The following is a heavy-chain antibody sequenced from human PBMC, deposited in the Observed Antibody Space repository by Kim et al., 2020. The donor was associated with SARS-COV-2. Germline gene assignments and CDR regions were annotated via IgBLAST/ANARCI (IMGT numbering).Heavy chain of an antibody. D-gene: IGHD2-15*01. J-gene: IGHJ4*02. CDR3: ARGGYCSGGSCQPYDY. CDR2: INPSGGST. V-gene: IGHV1-46*01. CDR1: GYTFTSYY. Sequence: ASVKVSCKASGYTFTSYYMHWVRQAPGQGLEWMGIINPSGGSTSYAQKFQGRVTMTRDTSTSTVYMELSSLRSEDTAVYYCARGGYCSGGSCQPYDYWGQGTLVTVSS.